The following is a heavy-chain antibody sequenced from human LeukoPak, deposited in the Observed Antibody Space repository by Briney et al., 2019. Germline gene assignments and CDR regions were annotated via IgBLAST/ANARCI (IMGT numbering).Heavy chain of an antibody. V-gene: IGHV1-69*05. J-gene: IGHJ4*02. CDR2: IIPIFGTA. CDR3: ARAYCSSTSCRPNRFDY. Sequence: SVKVSCKASGGTFSSYAISWVRQAPGQGLEWMERIIPIFGTANYAQKFQGRVTITTDESTSTAYMELSSLRSVDTAVYYCARAYCSSTSCRPNRFDYWGQGTLVTVSS. D-gene: IGHD2-2*01. CDR1: GGTFSSYA.